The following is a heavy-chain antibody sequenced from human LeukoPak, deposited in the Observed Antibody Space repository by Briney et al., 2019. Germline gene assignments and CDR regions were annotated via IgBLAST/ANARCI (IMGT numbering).Heavy chain of an antibody. D-gene: IGHD1-1*01. Sequence: PGGSLRLSCAASGCTFRNYAMTWVRQAPGKGLEWVSDISGSADSTNYADSVKGRFTISRDNSKNTLYLQVNSLRAEDTAIYYCTKITTGTVNYWGQGTLVTVSS. V-gene: IGHV3-23*01. CDR1: GCTFRNYA. CDR2: ISGSADST. J-gene: IGHJ4*02. CDR3: TKITTGTVNY.